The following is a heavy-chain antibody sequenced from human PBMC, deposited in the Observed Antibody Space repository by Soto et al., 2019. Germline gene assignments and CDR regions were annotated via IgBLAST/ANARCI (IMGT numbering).Heavy chain of an antibody. CDR3: ARVATITDY. CDR1: GGSISSSNW. CDR2: IHHSGSP. Sequence: SETLSLTCAVSGGSISSSNWWIWVRQPPGKGLEWIGEIHHSGSPNYNPSLKSRVTISVDTSKNQFSLKLSSVTAADTAVYYCARVATITDYWGQGTLVTVSS. J-gene: IGHJ4*02. V-gene: IGHV4-4*02. D-gene: IGHD5-12*01.